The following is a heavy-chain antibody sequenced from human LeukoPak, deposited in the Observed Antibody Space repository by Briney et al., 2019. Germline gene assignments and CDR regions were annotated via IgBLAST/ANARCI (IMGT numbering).Heavy chain of an antibody. D-gene: IGHD2-15*01. Sequence: ASVKVSCKASGYTFTSYDINWVRQATGQGLEWMGWMNPNSGNTGYAQKFQGRVTMTRNTSISTAYMELSSLRSEDTAVYYCARGLRYCSGGSCHPGGLDYWGQGTLVTVSS. J-gene: IGHJ4*02. CDR2: MNPNSGNT. CDR3: ARGLRYCSGGSCHPGGLDY. V-gene: IGHV1-8*01. CDR1: GYTFTSYD.